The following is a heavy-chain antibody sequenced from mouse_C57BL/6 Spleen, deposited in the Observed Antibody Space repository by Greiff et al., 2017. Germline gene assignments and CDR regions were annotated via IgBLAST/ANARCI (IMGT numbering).Heavy chain of an antibody. CDR2: IDPNSGCT. Sequence: QVQLQQPGAELAKPGASVKLSCKASGYTFTSYWMHWVKQRPGRGLEWIGRIDPNSGCTKYNEKFKSKATLTADKPSSTAYMQLSSLTSEDSAVYYYARWNGNYVGFDYWGQGTTLTVSS. D-gene: IGHD2-1*01. J-gene: IGHJ2*01. CDR1: GYTFTSYW. CDR3: ARWNGNYVGFDY. V-gene: IGHV1-72*01.